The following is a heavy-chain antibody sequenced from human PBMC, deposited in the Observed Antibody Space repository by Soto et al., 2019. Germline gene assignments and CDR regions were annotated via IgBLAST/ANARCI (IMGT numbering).Heavy chain of an antibody. CDR2: IIPILGIA. Sequence: QVQLVQSGAEVKKPGSSVKVSCKASGGTFSSYTISWVRQAPGQGLEWMGRIIPILGIANYAQKFQGRVTITADKSTITAYMELSSLISEDTAVYYGARYMVRGVSIIWYFDLWGRGTLVTVSS. V-gene: IGHV1-69*02. D-gene: IGHD3-10*01. CDR1: GGTFSSYT. CDR3: ARYMVRGVSIIWYFDL. J-gene: IGHJ2*01.